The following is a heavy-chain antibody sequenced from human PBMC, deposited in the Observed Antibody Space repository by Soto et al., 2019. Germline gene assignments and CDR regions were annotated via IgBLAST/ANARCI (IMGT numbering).Heavy chain of an antibody. Sequence: QVQLVESGGGVVQPGRSLRLSCAASGFTFSSYAMHWVRQSPGKGLEWVAVISYDGSNKYYADSVKGRFTISRDNSKNPLYLQMNSLRAEDTAVYYCARRGYGMDVWGQGTTVTVSS. J-gene: IGHJ6*02. CDR3: ARRGYGMDV. CDR1: GFTFSSYA. CDR2: ISYDGSNK. D-gene: IGHD3-16*01. V-gene: IGHV3-30-3*01.